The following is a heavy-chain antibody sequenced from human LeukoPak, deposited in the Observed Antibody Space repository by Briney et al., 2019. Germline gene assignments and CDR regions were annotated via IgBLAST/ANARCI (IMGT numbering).Heavy chain of an antibody. Sequence: GGSLRLSCAASGFTFNNHDMHWVRQAPGKGLERVAGISYDGRNKYYADSVKGRFTISRDNSKNTLNLQMNSLRTEDTAVYYCAKPRDIDSWAFDVWGQGTMVTVS. D-gene: IGHD2-15*01. CDR2: ISYDGRNK. CDR3: AKPRDIDSWAFDV. J-gene: IGHJ3*01. V-gene: IGHV3-30*18. CDR1: GFTFNNHD.